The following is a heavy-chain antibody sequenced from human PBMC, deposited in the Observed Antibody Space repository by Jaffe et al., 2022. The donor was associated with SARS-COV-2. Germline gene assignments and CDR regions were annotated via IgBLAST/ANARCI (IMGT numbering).Heavy chain of an antibody. D-gene: IGHD3-22*01. V-gene: IGHV3-15*01. J-gene: IGHJ4*02. CDR2: IKSKTDGGTT. CDR1: GFTFSNAW. Sequence: EVQLVESGGGLVKPGGSLRLSCAASGFTFSNAWMSWVRQAPGKGLEWVGRIKSKTDGGTTDYAAPVKGRFTISRDDSKNTLYLQMNSLKTEDTAVYYCTTDGYYYDSSGYFPWSSYWGQGTLVTVSS. CDR3: TTDGYYYDSSGYFPWSSY.